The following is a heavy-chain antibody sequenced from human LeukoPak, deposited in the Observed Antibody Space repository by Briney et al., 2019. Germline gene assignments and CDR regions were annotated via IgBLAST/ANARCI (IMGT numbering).Heavy chain of an antibody. D-gene: IGHD3-22*01. V-gene: IGHV1-2*02. J-gene: IGHJ4*02. CDR3: ARSSGYYADY. Sequence: ASVKLSCTASGYTFTGYYMHWVRQAPGQGLEWMGWINANSGGTNYAQKFQGRVTMTRDTSISTAYMELSRLRSDDTAVYYCARSSGYYADYWGQGTLVTVSS. CDR2: INANSGGT. CDR1: GYTFTGYY.